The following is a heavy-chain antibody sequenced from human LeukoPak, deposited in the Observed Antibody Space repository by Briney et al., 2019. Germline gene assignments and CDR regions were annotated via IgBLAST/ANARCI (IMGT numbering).Heavy chain of an antibody. V-gene: IGHV4-34*01. Sequence: SETLSLTCAGYGGSFSGYYWSWIRQPPGKGLEWIGEINHSGSTNYNPSLKSRVTISVDTSKNQFSLKLSSVTAADTAVYYCARAPGYSSGWYGARGTSRYFDYWGQGTLVTVSS. J-gene: IGHJ4*02. CDR3: ARAPGYSSGWYGARGTSRYFDY. CDR2: INHSGST. D-gene: IGHD6-19*01. CDR1: GGSFSGYY.